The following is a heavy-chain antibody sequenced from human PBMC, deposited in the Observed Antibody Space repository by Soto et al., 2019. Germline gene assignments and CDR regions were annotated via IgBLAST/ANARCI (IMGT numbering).Heavy chain of an antibody. V-gene: IGHV1-8*02. Sequence: QVQFVQSGAEVKEPGASVRVSCKASGYTFINFDISWVRQAAGQGLEWLGWMNPGSGKTGYASKFQGRVAMTRDASTGTSHLELRSLTSDDTAVYYCARMASAGTLNWFDPWGQGTLVTVSS. CDR1: GYTFINFD. CDR2: MNPGSGKT. CDR3: ARMASAGTLNWFDP. J-gene: IGHJ5*02. D-gene: IGHD6-13*01.